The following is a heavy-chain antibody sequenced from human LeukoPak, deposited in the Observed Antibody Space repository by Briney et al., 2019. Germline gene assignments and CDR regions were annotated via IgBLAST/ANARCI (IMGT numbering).Heavy chain of an antibody. J-gene: IGHJ6*02. CDR2: IHHDGSGT. D-gene: IGHD3-16*01. V-gene: IGHV3-64D*06. Sequence: GGSLRLSCSASGFSFSTFSMHWVRQTPGKGLEYVSAIHHDGSGTFYADSVKDRFTISRDNSKNTLYLQMSSLRSEDTAVYYCVKDPFFQYDMNVWGQGTTVSVSS. CDR1: GFSFSTFS. CDR3: VKDPFFQYDMNV.